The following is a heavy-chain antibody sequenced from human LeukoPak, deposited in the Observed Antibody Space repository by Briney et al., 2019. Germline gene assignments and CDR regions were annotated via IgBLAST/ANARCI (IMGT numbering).Heavy chain of an antibody. Sequence: QPGGSLRLSCAASGFTFSSNGMNWVRQAPGKGLECLSYISGDSSTIYYAGSVKGRFTISRDNAENSLYLQMHSLRDEDTAVYYCATNPHSRSWGWGQGTMVSVSS. CDR2: ISGDSSTI. D-gene: IGHD1-26*01. V-gene: IGHV3-48*02. CDR1: GFTFSSNG. CDR3: ATNPHSRSWG. J-gene: IGHJ3*01.